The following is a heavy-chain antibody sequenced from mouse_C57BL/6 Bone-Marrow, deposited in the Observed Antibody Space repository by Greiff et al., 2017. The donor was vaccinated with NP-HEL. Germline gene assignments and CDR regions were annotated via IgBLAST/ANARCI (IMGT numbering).Heavy chain of an antibody. Sequence: EVQVVESGGGLVQPGESLKLSCESNEYEFPSHDMSWVRKTPGKRLELVGAINSDGGRTYYPDTMERRCINSRDNTNKSLYLRMSSLRSEDAALYYSARHDPRLRGGFAYWGQGTLVTVSA. CDR3: ARHDPRLRGGFAY. D-gene: IGHD2-4*01. CDR2: INSDGGRT. V-gene: IGHV5-2*01. CDR1: EYEFPSHD. J-gene: IGHJ3*01.